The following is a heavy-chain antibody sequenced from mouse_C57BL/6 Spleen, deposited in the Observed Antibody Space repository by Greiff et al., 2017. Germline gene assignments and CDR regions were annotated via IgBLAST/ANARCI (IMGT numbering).Heavy chain of an antibody. CDR2: IRNKANGYTT. CDR3: ARIYGNYVWYFDV. D-gene: IGHD2-1*01. V-gene: IGHV7-3*01. J-gene: IGHJ1*03. CDR1: GFTFTDYY. Sequence: EVMLVESGGGLVQPGGSLSLSCAASGFTFTDYYMSWVRQPPGKALEWLGFIRNKANGYTTEYSASVKGRFTISRDNYQSILYLQMNALRAEDSATYYCARIYGNYVWYFDVWGTGTTVTVSS.